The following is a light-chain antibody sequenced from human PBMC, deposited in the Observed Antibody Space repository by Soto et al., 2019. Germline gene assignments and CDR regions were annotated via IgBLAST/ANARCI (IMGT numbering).Light chain of an antibody. CDR2: EGN. CDR3: CSYADVTTYV. CDR1: SNDVGSYDL. J-gene: IGLJ1*01. Sequence: QSVLTQPASVSGSPGQSITISCTGTSNDVGSYDLVSWYQQHPGKAPKLIIFEGNKRPSWGSNRFSGSKSGNTASLTIAGLQPEDEADYYCCSYADVTTYVFGNGTKVTVL. V-gene: IGLV2-23*01.